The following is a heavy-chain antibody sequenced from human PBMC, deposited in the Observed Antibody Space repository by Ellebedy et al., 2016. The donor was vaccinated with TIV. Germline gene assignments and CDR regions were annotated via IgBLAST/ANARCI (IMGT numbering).Heavy chain of an antibody. V-gene: IGHV1-8*01. D-gene: IGHD5-18*01. CDR2: MNPNSGRT. Sequence: AASVKVSCKASGYSFTSYDIHWVRQATGQGLEWMGWMNPNSGRTGYAQRFQGRVTMTRNTSISTAYLELSSLRSEETAVYYCARRARGYSYGYSVVDYWGQGTLVTVSS. CDR3: ARRARGYSYGYSVVDY. J-gene: IGHJ4*02. CDR1: GYSFTSYD.